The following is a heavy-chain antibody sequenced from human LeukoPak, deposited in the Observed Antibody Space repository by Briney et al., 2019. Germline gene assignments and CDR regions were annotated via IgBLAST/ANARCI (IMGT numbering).Heavy chain of an antibody. CDR2: VSSSSSYT. Sequence: GGSLRLSCAASGFTFSDYYMSWIRQAPGKGLEWVSYVSSSSSYTNYADSVKGRFTISRDNAKNSLYLQMNSLRAEDTAVYYCARDQRDYYDSSGNGYFQHWGQGTLVTVSS. CDR3: ARDQRDYYDSSGNGYFQH. J-gene: IGHJ1*01. CDR1: GFTFSDYY. V-gene: IGHV3-11*06. D-gene: IGHD3-22*01.